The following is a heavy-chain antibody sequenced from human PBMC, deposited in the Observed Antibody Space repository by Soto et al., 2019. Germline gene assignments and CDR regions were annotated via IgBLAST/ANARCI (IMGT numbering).Heavy chain of an antibody. D-gene: IGHD6-6*01. J-gene: IGHJ6*02. Sequence: ASVKVSCKASGYTFTSYGISWVRQAPGQGLEWMGWISAYNGNTNYAQKLQGRVTMTTDTSTSTAYMELRSLRSDDTAVYYCAREIAARENYYYYCRDFRHQGTTITVSS. CDR1: GYTFTSYG. V-gene: IGHV1-18*04. CDR3: AREIAARENYYYYCRDF. CDR2: ISAYNGNT.